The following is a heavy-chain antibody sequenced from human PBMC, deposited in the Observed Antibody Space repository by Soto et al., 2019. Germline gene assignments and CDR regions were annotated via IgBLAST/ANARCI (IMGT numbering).Heavy chain of an antibody. V-gene: IGHV3-11*03. D-gene: IGHD4-17*01. Sequence: PGGSLRLSCAASGFTFSDYYMSWIRQAPGKGLEWVSYISSSSSYTNYSTSLRTRLTISKDTSKNQVVLTMTNMDPVDTATYYCVRTPTQGHFDYWGQGALVTVSS. CDR3: VRTPTQGHFDY. J-gene: IGHJ4*02. CDR2: ISSSSSYT. CDR1: GFTFSDYY.